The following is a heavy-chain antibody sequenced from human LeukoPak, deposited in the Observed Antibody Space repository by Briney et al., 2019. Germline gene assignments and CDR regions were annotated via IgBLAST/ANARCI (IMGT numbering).Heavy chain of an antibody. J-gene: IGHJ4*02. CDR2: IWYDGSNK. CDR1: GFTFSSYS. V-gene: IGHV3-33*08. D-gene: IGHD3-22*01. Sequence: GGSLRLSCAASGFTFSSYSMNWVRQAPGKGLEWVAVIWYDGSNKYYADSVKGRFTISRDNSKNTLYLQMNSLRAEDTAVYYCARGGTLYYDRYFDYWGQGTLVTVSS. CDR3: ARGGTLYYDRYFDY.